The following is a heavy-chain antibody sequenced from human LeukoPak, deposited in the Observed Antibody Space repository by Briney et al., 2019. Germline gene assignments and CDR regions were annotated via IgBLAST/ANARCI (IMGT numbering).Heavy chain of an antibody. CDR1: GVSISSSNW. CDR2: IYHNGNT. D-gene: IGHD5-18*01. CDR3: ASGGYSYGFDY. Sequence: PSGTLSLTCAVSGVSISSSNWWSWVRQPPGKGLEWIGEIYHNGNTNYNPSLKSRVTISVDKSKNQLSLKLSSVTAADTAMYYCASGGYSYGFDYWGQGTLVTVSS. V-gene: IGHV4-4*02. J-gene: IGHJ4*02.